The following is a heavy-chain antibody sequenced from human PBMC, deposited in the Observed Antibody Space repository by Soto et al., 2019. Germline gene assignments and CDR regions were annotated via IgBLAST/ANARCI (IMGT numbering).Heavy chain of an antibody. D-gene: IGHD3-16*01. J-gene: IGHJ6*02. CDR1: GGSFSGYY. Sequence: SETLSLTCAVYGGSFSGYYWSWIRQPPGKGLEWIGEINHSGSTNYNPSLKSRVTISVDTSKNQFSLKLSSVTAADTAVYYCGLVYYYYGMDVWGQGTTVTVSS. CDR3: GLVYYYYGMDV. V-gene: IGHV4-34*01. CDR2: INHSGST.